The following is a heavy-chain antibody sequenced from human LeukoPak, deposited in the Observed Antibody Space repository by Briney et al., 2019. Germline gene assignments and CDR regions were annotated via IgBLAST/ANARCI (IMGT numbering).Heavy chain of an antibody. CDR1: GFTFSSYS. CDR3: ARDGAVGATPYFQH. Sequence: GGSLRLSCAASGFTFSSYSMNWVRQAPGKGLEWVSSISSSSSYIYYADSAKGRFTISRDNAKNSLYLQMNSLRAEDTAVYYCARDGAVGATPYFQHWGQGTLVTVSS. D-gene: IGHD1-26*01. J-gene: IGHJ1*01. V-gene: IGHV3-21*01. CDR2: ISSSSSYI.